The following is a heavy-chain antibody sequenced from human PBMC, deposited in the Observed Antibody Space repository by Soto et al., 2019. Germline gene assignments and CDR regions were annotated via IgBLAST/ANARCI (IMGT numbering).Heavy chain of an antibody. J-gene: IGHJ6*02. Sequence: QVQLVQSGAEVKKPGSSVKVSCKTSGASFSNYAINWVRQDPGQGLEWVGGIIPIFAKAIYAQRFQGRVTITADGSTRTADMELISVRSDDTAVYYCARGSVHSDYYYYYYPDVCGQGTAVPVSS. CDR2: IIPIFAKA. CDR1: GASFSNYA. V-gene: IGHV1-69*12. D-gene: IGHD3-9*01. CDR3: ARGSVHSDYYYYYYPDV.